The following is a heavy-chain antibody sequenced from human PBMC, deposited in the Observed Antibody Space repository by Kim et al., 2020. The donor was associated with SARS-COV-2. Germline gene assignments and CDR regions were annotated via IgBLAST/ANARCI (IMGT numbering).Heavy chain of an antibody. J-gene: IGHJ6*02. Sequence: SSSCYWSWIRQPPGKGLEWIVYIYYSGSTNYNPSLKSRVTISVDTSKNQFSLKLSSVTAADTAVYYCARAQAAAGYYYYYYAMDVWGQGTKVTV. CDR3: ARAQAAAGYYYYYYAMDV. D-gene: IGHD6-13*01. V-gene: IGHV4-59*01. CDR1: SSSCY. CDR2: IYYSGST.